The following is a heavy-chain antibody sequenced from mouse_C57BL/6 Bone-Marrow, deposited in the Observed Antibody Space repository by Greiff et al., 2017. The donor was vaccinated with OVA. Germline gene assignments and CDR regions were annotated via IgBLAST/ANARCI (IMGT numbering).Heavy chain of an antibody. V-gene: IGHV1-64*01. CDR1: GYTFTSYW. Sequence: QVQLQQPGAELVKPGASVKLSCKASGYTFTSYWMHWVKQRPGQGLEWIGMIHPNSGSTNYNEKFKSKATLTVDKSSSTAYMQLSSLTSEDSAVYYCARRLTLYYYAMDYWGQGTSVTVSS. D-gene: IGHD2-2*01. CDR3: ARRLTLYYYAMDY. CDR2: IHPNSGST. J-gene: IGHJ4*01.